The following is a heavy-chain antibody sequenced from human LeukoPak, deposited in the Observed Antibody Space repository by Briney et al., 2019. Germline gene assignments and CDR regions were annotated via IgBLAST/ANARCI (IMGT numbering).Heavy chain of an antibody. Sequence: SETLSLTCTVSGGSISSSSYYWGWIRQPPGKGLEWIGSIQYSGSTFYNPSLKSRVATSVDTSKNQFSLKLSSVTAADTAVYYCASRTNDAFDIWGQGTMVTVSS. V-gene: IGHV4-39*07. J-gene: IGHJ3*02. CDR2: IQYSGST. CDR3: ASRTNDAFDI. CDR1: GGSISSSSYY. D-gene: IGHD3-3*01.